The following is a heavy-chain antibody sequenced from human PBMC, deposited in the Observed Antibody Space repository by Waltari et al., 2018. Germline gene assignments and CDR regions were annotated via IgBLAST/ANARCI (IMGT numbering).Heavy chain of an antibody. CDR3: AKDMEAGYDSSGYYGYLDY. J-gene: IGHJ4*02. V-gene: IGHV3-9*01. CDR1: GFTFDAYA. D-gene: IGHD3-22*01. Sequence: EVQLVESGGGLVQPGRSLRLPCAASGFTFDAYAMHWVRQAPGEGLEWVSGMSWNCGSIGNADTVKGRFTISGDNAKNSLYLQMNSLRAEDTALYYCAKDMEAGYDSSGYYGYLDYWGQGTLVTVSS. CDR2: MSWNCGSI.